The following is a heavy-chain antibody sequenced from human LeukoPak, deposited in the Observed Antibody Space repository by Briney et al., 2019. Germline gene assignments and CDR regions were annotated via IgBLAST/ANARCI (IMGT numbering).Heavy chain of an antibody. D-gene: IGHD3-10*01. J-gene: IGHJ6*04. CDR2: ISYDGSNK. CDR3: AKDGAYYGSGSYYHYGMDV. CDR1: GCTFSSYG. Sequence: GRSLRLSCAASGCTFSSYGMHWVRQAPGKGLEGVAVISYDGSNKYYADSVKGRFTISRDNSKNTLYLQMNSLRAEDTAVYYCAKDGAYYGSGSYYHYGMDVWGKGTTVTVSS. V-gene: IGHV3-30*18.